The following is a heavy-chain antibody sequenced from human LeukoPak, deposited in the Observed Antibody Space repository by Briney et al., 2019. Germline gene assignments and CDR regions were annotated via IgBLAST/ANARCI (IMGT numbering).Heavy chain of an antibody. CDR1: GYSFTSYW. CDR2: IYPGDSDT. V-gene: IGHV5-51*01. Sequence: GESLKISCKGSGYSFTSYWIGWVRQMPGKGLEWMGIIYPGDSDTRYSPSFQGQVTISADKSISTAYLQWSSLKASDTAMYYCARQPYRRDGYNRRHLSFSYYMDVWGKGTTVTVSS. D-gene: IGHD5-24*01. J-gene: IGHJ6*03. CDR3: ARQPYRRDGYNRRHLSFSYYMDV.